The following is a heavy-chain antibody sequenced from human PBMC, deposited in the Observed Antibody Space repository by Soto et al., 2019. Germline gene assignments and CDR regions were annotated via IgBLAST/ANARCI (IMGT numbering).Heavy chain of an antibody. Sequence: QVQLQESGPGLVNPSETLSLTCTVSGDSIRNQYWSWIRRPPGKGLEWIGYIYRSGSTKYNPSLESRLTISGHTSKNQFSLNLTSVTAADTAVYYCARTLDYGHMDVWGKGTTVTVYS. CDR1: GDSIRNQY. D-gene: IGHD3-16*01. CDR3: ARTLDYGHMDV. CDR2: IYRSGST. J-gene: IGHJ6*03. V-gene: IGHV4-59*11.